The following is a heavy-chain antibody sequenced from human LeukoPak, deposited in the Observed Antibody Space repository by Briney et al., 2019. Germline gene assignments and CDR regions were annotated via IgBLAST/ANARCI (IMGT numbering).Heavy chain of an antibody. V-gene: IGHV1-8*01. CDR2: MNPNGGNT. CDR3: ARGLEDIVLMVYAHYYYYYYMDV. Sequence: ASVKVSCKASGYTFTSYDINWVRQATGQGLEWMGWMNPNGGNTGYAQKFQGRVTMTRNTSISTAYMELSSLRSEDTAVYYCARGLEDIVLMVYAHYYYYYYMDVWGKGTTVTVSS. CDR1: GYTFTSYD. D-gene: IGHD2-8*01. J-gene: IGHJ6*03.